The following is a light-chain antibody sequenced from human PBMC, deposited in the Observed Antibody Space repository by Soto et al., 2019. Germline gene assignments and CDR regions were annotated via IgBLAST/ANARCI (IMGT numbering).Light chain of an antibody. J-gene: IGKJ4*01. CDR1: QSLSTY. CDR2: DAS. Sequence: EIVLTQSPATLSLSPGERATLSCRASQSLSTYLAWYQQKPGQPPRLLIYDASNRSTGVPARFSGSGSGTEFTLPISSLEPEDSAFYFCQQRSNWPPLTFGGGTKVEIK. CDR3: QQRSNWPPLT. V-gene: IGKV3-11*01.